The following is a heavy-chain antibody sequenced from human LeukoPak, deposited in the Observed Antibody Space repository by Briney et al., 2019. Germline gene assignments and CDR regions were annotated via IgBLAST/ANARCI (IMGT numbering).Heavy chain of an antibody. J-gene: IGHJ6*03. Sequence: GGSLRLSCAASGFTFNSYWMTWVRQAPGKGLEWVANIKQDGSEKYYVDSAKGRCTISRDNAKNSLYLQMNSLRAEDTAVYYCARDKSIAAAGTQYYYYYYYMDVWGKGTTVTVSS. D-gene: IGHD6-13*01. CDR3: ARDKSIAAAGTQYYYYYYYMDV. CDR1: GFTFNSYW. CDR2: IKQDGSEK. V-gene: IGHV3-7*01.